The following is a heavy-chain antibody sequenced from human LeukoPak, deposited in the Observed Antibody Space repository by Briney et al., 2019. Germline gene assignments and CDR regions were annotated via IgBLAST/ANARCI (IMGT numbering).Heavy chain of an antibody. CDR2: IKQDGSEK. CDR1: GFTFSSYW. V-gene: IGHV3-7*01. J-gene: IGHJ4*02. D-gene: IGHD3-10*01. Sequence: PGGSLRLSCAASGFTFSSYWMNWVRQAPGKRLEWVANIKQDGSEKYYVDSVKGRFTISRDNANNSLYLQMNSLGAEDTAVYYCARGRGGLLWFGEFNSWGQGTLVTVSS. CDR3: ARGRGGLLWFGEFNS.